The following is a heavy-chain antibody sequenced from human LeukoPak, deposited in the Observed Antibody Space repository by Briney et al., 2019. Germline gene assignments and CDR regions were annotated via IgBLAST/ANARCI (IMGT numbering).Heavy chain of an antibody. CDR3: ARHPLDYDFWSGYYAERNYYFDY. CDR2: TYYSGST. Sequence: PSETLSLTCTVSGGSTSSYYWSWIRQPPGKGLEWIGYTYYSGSTNYNPSLKSRVTISVDTSKNQFSLKLSSVTAADTAVYYCARHPLDYDFWSGYYAERNYYFDYWGQGTLVTVSS. D-gene: IGHD3-3*01. V-gene: IGHV4-59*08. J-gene: IGHJ4*02. CDR1: GGSTSSYY.